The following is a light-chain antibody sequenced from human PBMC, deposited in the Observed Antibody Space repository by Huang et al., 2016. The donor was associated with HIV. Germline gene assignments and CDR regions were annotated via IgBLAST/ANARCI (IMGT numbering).Light chain of an antibody. J-gene: IGKJ1*01. CDR2: GVS. V-gene: IGKV3-15*01. Sequence: EIVMTQSPATLSVSPGVRVTLACRASQSLSSQLAWYQQKRGQAPRLLIYGVSTRATDIPARFSGSGSGTDFTLTINSLQSEDFATYYCQQYNDWPLTFGQGTEVEIK. CDR3: QQYNDWPLT. CDR1: QSLSSQ.